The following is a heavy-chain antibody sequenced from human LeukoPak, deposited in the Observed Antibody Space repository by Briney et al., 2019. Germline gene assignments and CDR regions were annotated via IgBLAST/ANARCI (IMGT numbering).Heavy chain of an antibody. D-gene: IGHD3-22*01. Sequence: GGSLRLSCAASGFTFSSYSMHWVRQAPGKGLEWVAVISYDGSNKYYADSVKGRFTISRDNAKNSLYLQMNSLRAEDTAVYYCARHPHYSYDSSGSGDYWGQGTLVTVSS. CDR3: ARHPHYSYDSSGSGDY. CDR2: ISYDGSNK. J-gene: IGHJ4*02. V-gene: IGHV3-30*03. CDR1: GFTFSSYS.